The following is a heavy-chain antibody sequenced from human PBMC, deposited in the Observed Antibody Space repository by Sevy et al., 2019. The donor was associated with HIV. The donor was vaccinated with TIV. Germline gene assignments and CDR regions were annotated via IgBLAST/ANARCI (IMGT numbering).Heavy chain of an antibody. D-gene: IGHD6-19*01. V-gene: IGHV1-46*03. Sequence: ASVMVYCKASGYTFTSYYMHWVRQAPGQGLEWMGIINPSGGSTSYAQKFQGRVTMTRDTSTSTVYMELSSLRSEDTAVYYCAQTQRIAVAEGYLQHWGQGTLVTVSS. J-gene: IGHJ1*01. CDR1: GYTFTSYY. CDR2: INPSGGST. CDR3: AQTQRIAVAEGYLQH.